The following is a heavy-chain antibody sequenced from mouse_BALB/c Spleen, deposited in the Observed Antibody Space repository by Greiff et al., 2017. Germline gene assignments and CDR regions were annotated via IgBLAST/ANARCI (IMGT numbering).Heavy chain of an antibody. Sequence: QVQLKESGPGLVAPSQSLSITCTVSGFSLTSYDISWIRQPPGKGLEWLGVIWTGGGTNYNSAFMSRLSISKDNSKSQVFLKMNSLQTDDTAIYYCVREGPLGNPYYFDYWGQGTTLTVSS. CDR2: IWTGGGT. D-gene: IGHD2-1*01. CDR1: GFSLTSYD. J-gene: IGHJ2*01. CDR3: VREGPLGNPYYFDY. V-gene: IGHV2-9-2*01.